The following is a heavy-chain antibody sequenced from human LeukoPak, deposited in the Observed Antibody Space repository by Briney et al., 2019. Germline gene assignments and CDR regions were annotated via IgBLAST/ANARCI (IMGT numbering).Heavy chain of an antibody. V-gene: IGHV4-59*01. CDR2: IYDEGTT. CDR3: ARVFRGAVTANWFDL. CDR1: GGSINGNY. D-gene: IGHD2-21*02. J-gene: IGHJ5*02. Sequence: SETLSLTCSVSGGSINGNYRTWIRQPPGKGLEWIGNIYDEGTTNYNPSLESRLTMSIDTSASHFSLTLRSVTAADTAVYYCARVFRGAVTANWFDLWGQGTLVSVSS.